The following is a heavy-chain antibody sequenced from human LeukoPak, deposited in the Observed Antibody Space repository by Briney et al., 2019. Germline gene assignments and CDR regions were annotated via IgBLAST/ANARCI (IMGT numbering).Heavy chain of an antibody. Sequence: ASVKVSCKASGYTFTSYAMHWVRQAPGQRLEWMGWINAGNGSTKYSQKFQGRVTITRDTSASTAYMELSSLRSEDTAVYYCAVDSFDWFFDYWGQGTLVTVSS. V-gene: IGHV1-3*01. D-gene: IGHD3-9*01. CDR2: INAGNGST. CDR3: AVDSFDWFFDY. J-gene: IGHJ4*02. CDR1: GYTFTSYA.